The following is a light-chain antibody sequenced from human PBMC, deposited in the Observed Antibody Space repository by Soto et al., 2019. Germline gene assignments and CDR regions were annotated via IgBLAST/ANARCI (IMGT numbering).Light chain of an antibody. CDR3: QQYGTSPWT. CDR2: GAS. V-gene: IGKV3-20*01. J-gene: IGKJ1*01. Sequence: EIVLTQSPGTLSLSPGDGATLSYSASQSVNSNFLAWYQQKPGQAPRLLIYGASSRATGIPDTFSGSGSGTDFTLTISRLEPGDFAVYYCQQYGTSPWTFGQGTKVVMK. CDR1: QSVNSNF.